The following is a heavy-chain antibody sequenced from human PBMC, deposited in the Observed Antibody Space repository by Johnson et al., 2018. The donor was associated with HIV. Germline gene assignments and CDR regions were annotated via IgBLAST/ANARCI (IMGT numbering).Heavy chain of an antibody. CDR2: TRYDGSNK. CDR3: AKSDSGYDAFDI. V-gene: IGHV3-30*02. J-gene: IGHJ3*02. Sequence: QVQLVESGGGLVQPGGSLRLSCAASGFIFSSYWMNWVHQAPGKWLEWVAFTRYDGSNKHYVDSVKGRFTISRDNSKNTLYLQMNSLLPEDTAVYYCAKSDSGYDAFDIWGQGTMVTVSS. CDR1: GFIFSSYW. D-gene: IGHD5-12*01.